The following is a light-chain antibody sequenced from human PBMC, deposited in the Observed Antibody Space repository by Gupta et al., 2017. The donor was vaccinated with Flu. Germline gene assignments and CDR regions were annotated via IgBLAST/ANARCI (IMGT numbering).Light chain of an antibody. CDR2: KAS. Sequence: DIQMTQSPSTLSASVGDRVTITCRASQSISSWLAWYQQKPGKAPKLLIYKASSLESGVPSRFSGSGSGTEFTLTISSLQPDDFATYYCHQYDTYSRTFGLGTKVEIK. CDR3: HQYDTYSRT. CDR1: QSISSW. V-gene: IGKV1-5*03. J-gene: IGKJ1*01.